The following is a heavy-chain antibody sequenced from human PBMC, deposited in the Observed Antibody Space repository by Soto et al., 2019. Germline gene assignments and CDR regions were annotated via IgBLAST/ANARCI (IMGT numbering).Heavy chain of an antibody. V-gene: IGHV4-31*03. CDR1: GGSISSGGYY. Sequence: SETLSLTCTVSGGSISSGGYYWSWIRQHPGKGLEWIGYIYYSGSTYYNPSLKSRVTISVDTSKNQFSLKLSSVTAADTAVYYCARVDNWDFDYWGQGTLVTVSS. D-gene: IGHD1-20*01. CDR3: ARVDNWDFDY. CDR2: IYYSGST. J-gene: IGHJ4*02.